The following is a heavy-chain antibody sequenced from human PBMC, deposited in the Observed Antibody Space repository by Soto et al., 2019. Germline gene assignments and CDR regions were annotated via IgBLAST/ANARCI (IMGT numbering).Heavy chain of an antibody. CDR1: GDSVSSISAA. Sequence: SQTLSLTCAISGDSVSSISAAWNWIRQSPSRGLEWLGRTYYRSKWYNDYAVSVKSRITINPDTSKNQFSLQLNSVTPEDTAVYYCARDPGIAVAGTPQNWFDPWGQGTLVTVS. J-gene: IGHJ5*02. V-gene: IGHV6-1*01. CDR2: TYYRSKWYN. CDR3: ARDPGIAVAGTPQNWFDP. D-gene: IGHD6-19*01.